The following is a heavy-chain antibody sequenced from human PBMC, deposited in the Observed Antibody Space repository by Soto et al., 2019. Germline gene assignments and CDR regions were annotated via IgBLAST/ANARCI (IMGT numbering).Heavy chain of an antibody. Sequence: GGSLRLSCAASGFTFSSYSMNWARQAPGKGLEWVSYISSSSSTIYYADSVKGRFTISRDNAKNSLYLQMNSLRDEDTAVYYCARDRQWLVRYYYGMDVWGQGTTVTVSS. CDR1: GFTFSSYS. D-gene: IGHD6-19*01. J-gene: IGHJ6*02. CDR3: ARDRQWLVRYYYGMDV. V-gene: IGHV3-48*02. CDR2: ISSSSSTI.